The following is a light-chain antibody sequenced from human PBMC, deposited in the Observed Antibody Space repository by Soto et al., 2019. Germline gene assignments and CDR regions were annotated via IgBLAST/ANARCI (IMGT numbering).Light chain of an antibody. CDR3: LSYTSANTRV. J-gene: IGLJ3*02. Sequence: QSALTQPASLSGSPGQSITISCTGTSSDIGAYDYVSWFQQHPGKAPKLMISEVNNRPSGVSNRFSGSKSGNTAYLTISGLQVEDEADYYCLSYTSANTRVFGGGTKVTVL. V-gene: IGLV2-14*01. CDR1: SSDIGAYDY. CDR2: EVN.